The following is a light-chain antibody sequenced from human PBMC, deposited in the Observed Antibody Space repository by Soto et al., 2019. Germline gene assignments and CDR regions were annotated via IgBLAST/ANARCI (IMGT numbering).Light chain of an antibody. CDR3: EHSYCTPRKT. CDR2: AAS. J-gene: IGKJ1*01. Sequence: LQMTQSPSSLSASVGDRVTITCRASQSISSYLNWYQQKPGKAPKLLIYAASSLKSGVPSRFSGSGSGTDFTLTISSFQPEDFRTYDCEHSYCTPRKTFGQGPKVEV. CDR1: QSISSY. V-gene: IGKV1-39*01.